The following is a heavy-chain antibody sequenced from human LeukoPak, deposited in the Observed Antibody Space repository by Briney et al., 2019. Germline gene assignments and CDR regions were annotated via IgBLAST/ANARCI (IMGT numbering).Heavy chain of an antibody. CDR3: AKDHQGYYDSSGTFDY. J-gene: IGHJ4*02. D-gene: IGHD3-22*01. CDR2: ISGSGGST. CDR1: GFTFSIYA. Sequence: GGPLRLSCAASGFTFSIYAMICVRQSPGKGLEGVSAISGSGGSTYYADSVKGRFTISRDNSKTPLYLQMNSLRAEATAVYYCAKDHQGYYDSSGTFDYWGQGTLVTVSS. V-gene: IGHV3-23*01.